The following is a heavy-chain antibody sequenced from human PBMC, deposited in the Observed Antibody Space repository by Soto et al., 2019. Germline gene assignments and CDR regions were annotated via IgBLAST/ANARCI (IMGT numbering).Heavy chain of an antibody. V-gene: IGHV3-7*03. D-gene: IGHD4-17*01. Sequence: GGSLRLSCAASGFTFSNYWMSWVRQAPGKGLEWVAKINQGGSEKWSADSVKGRFTISRDNAKNSLYLQLNSLGAEDTAVYYCVKDDGDYSFDYWGHGTLVPV. J-gene: IGHJ4*01. CDR2: INQGGSEK. CDR3: VKDDGDYSFDY. CDR1: GFTFSNYW.